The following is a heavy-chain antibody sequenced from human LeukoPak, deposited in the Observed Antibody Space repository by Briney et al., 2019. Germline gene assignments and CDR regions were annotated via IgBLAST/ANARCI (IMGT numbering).Heavy chain of an antibody. CDR1: GGSISSSNW. V-gene: IGHV4-4*02. D-gene: IGHD3-3*01. CDR3: ARDPNTIFGSSGAFDI. CDR2: IYHSGSI. J-gene: IGHJ3*02. Sequence: SGTLSLTCAVSGGSISSSNWWSWVRQPPGKGLEWIGEIYHSGSINYNPSLKSRVTISVDTTKNQFSLKLTSVTAADTAVYYCARDPNTIFGSSGAFDIWGQGTMVTVSS.